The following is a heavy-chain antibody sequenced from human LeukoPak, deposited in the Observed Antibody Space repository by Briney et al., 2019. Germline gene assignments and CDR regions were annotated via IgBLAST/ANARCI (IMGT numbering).Heavy chain of an antibody. CDR1: GFSFYNVW. J-gene: IGHJ4*02. D-gene: IGHD6-19*01. CDR2: ITGSGDST. CDR3: AKGSAVADLYFDY. V-gene: IGHV3-23*01. Sequence: GGSLRLSCAASGFSFYNVWMHWVRQAPGKGLEWVSTITGSGDSTYYADSVKGRFTISRDNSKNSLYLQMNSLRAEDTAVYYCAKGSAVADLYFDYWGQGTLVTVSS.